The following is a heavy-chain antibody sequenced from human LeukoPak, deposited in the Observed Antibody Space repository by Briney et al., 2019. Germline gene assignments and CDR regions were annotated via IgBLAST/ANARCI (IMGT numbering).Heavy chain of an antibody. J-gene: IGHJ4*02. CDR3: ARLSAVDYYGSGSLDY. V-gene: IGHV1-18*01. Sequence: GASVKVSCKASGYTFTSYGISWVRQAPGQGLEWMGWISAYNGNTNYAQKLQGRVTMTTDTSTSTAYMELRSLRSDDTAVYYCARLSAVDYYGSGSLDYWGQGTLVTVSS. D-gene: IGHD3-10*01. CDR2: ISAYNGNT. CDR1: GYTFTSYG.